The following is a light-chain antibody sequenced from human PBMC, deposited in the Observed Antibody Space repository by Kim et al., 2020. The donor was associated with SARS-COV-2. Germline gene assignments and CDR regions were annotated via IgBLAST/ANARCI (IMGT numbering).Light chain of an antibody. CDR1: QSISHN. CDR3: QHYSDWPT. J-gene: IGKJ1*01. CDR2: AAT. V-gene: IGKV3-15*01. Sequence: SVSPGERASLPCRASQSISHNLAWYQQKPGQSPMLIIYAATTRATDIPARFSGSGSGTEFTLTISSLQSEDFAVYYCQHYSDWPTFGQGTEVEI.